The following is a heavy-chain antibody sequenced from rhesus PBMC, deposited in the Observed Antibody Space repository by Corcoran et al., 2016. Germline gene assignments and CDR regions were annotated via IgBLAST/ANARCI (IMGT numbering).Heavy chain of an antibody. V-gene: IGHV5-20*02. Sequence: EVQLVQSGAEVKSPGESLKISCNTSGYSFTSNWISWLRHVPGKGLEWMGAIDPSDSDTRYSPSFQGQVTISANKSISTAYLQWSSLKASDTATYYCAKYSQYCTSTTCYGYGLDSWGQGVVVTVSS. J-gene: IGHJ6*01. CDR1: GYSFTSNW. CDR3: AKYSQYCTSTTCYGYGLDS. D-gene: IGHD2-2*01. CDR2: IDPSDSDT.